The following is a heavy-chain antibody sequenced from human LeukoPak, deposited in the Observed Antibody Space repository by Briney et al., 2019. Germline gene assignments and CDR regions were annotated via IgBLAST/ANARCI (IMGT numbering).Heavy chain of an antibody. D-gene: IGHD2-2*01. CDR1: GFTFSSYA. Sequence: PGGSLRLSCAASGFTFSSYAMSWVRQAPGKGLEWVANIKQDGSEKYYVDSVKGRFTISRDNAKNSLYLQMNSLRAEDTAVYYCAREGSTSASDWYFDLWGRGTLVTVSS. CDR2: IKQDGSEK. V-gene: IGHV3-7*01. J-gene: IGHJ2*01. CDR3: AREGSTSASDWYFDL.